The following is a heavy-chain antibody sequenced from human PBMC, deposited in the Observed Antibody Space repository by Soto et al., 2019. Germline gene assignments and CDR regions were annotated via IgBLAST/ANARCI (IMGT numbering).Heavy chain of an antibody. D-gene: IGHD4-17*01. CDR1: GGTFSSYA. J-gene: IGHJ6*02. V-gene: IGHV1-69*12. CDR3: ARNDYGDYWTSYYYGMDV. Sequence: QVQLVQSGAEVKKPGSSVKVSCKASGGTFSSYAISWVRQAPGQGLEWMGGIIPIFGTANYAQKFQGRVTITADESTSTAYRELSSLRAEDTAVYYCARNDYGDYWTSYYYGMDVWGQGTTVTVSS. CDR2: IIPIFGTA.